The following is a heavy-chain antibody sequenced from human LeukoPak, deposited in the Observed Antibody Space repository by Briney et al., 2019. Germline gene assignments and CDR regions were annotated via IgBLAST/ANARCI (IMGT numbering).Heavy chain of an antibody. V-gene: IGHV4-30-4*01. Sequence: SETLSLTCTVSGGSISSGDYYWSWIRQPPGKGLEWIGFIYYSGSTYHNPSLKSRVTISLDTSKNQFSLKLSSVTAADTAVYYCARDSVKPGELLYGFDFWGQGTLVTVSS. CDR1: GGSISSGDYY. CDR2: IYYSGST. CDR3: ARDSVKPGELLYGFDF. J-gene: IGHJ4*02. D-gene: IGHD3-10*01.